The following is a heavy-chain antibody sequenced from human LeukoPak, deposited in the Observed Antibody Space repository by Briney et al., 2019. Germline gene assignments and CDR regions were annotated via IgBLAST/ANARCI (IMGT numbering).Heavy chain of an antibody. CDR1: GGSISSYY. J-gene: IGHJ3*02. CDR2: IYYSGST. V-gene: IGHV4-59*01. Sequence: SETLSLTCTVSGGSISSYYWSWIRQPPGKGLEWIGYIYYSGSTNCNPSLKSRVTISVDTSKNQFSLKLSSVTAADTAVYYCAGLGVVITDDAFDIWGQGTMVTVSS. D-gene: IGHD3-22*01. CDR3: AGLGVVITDDAFDI.